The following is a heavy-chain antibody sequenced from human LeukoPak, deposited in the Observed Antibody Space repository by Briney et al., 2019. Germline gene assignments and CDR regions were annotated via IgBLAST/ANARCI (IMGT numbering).Heavy chain of an antibody. CDR2: IYYSGST. D-gene: IGHD6-13*01. CDR1: GGSISSSTYY. V-gene: IGHV4-39*01. Sequence: SETLSLTCSVSGGSISSSTYYWGWIRQPPGKGLEWIGSIYYSGSTYYNPSLKSRVTISVDTSKNQFSLKLSSVTAADTAVYYCARHRKILTAGIDWFDPWGQGTLVTVSS. J-gene: IGHJ5*02. CDR3: ARHRKILTAGIDWFDP.